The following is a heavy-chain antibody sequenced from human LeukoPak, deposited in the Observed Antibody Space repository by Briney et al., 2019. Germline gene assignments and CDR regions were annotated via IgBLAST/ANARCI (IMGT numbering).Heavy chain of an antibody. D-gene: IGHD6-6*01. CDR1: GFTFSSDA. V-gene: IGHV3-23*01. J-gene: IGHJ6*02. Sequence: GGSLRLSCAASGFTFSSDAMSWVRQAPGKGLEWVSAISGSGGSTYYADSVKGRFTISRDNSKNTLYLQMNSLRAEDTAVYYCAKGASGASIAARRLRYYYGMDVWGQGTTVTVSS. CDR3: AKGASGASIAARRLRYYYGMDV. CDR2: ISGSGGST.